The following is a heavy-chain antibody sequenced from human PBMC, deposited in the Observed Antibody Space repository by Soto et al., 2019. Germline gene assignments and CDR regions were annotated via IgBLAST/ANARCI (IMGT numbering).Heavy chain of an antibody. CDR3: ARGSSADGDYLGWYFDL. Sequence: QVQLQESGPGLVKPSQTLSLTCTVSGGSISSGDYYWSWIRQPPGKGLEWIGYIYYSGSTYYNPSLKSRVTIPVDTSKNQFSLKLSSVTAADTAVYYCARGSSADGDYLGWYFDLWGRGTLVTVSS. CDR2: IYYSGST. V-gene: IGHV4-30-4*01. J-gene: IGHJ2*01. CDR1: GGSISSGDYY. D-gene: IGHD4-17*01.